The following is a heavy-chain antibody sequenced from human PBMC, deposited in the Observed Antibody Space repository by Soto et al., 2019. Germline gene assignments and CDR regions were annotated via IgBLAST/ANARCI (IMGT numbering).Heavy chain of an antibody. Sequence: SGPTLVNPTQTLTLTCTFSGFSLSTSGMCVSWIRQPPGKALEWLALIDWDDDKYHSTSLKTRLTISKDTSKNQVVLTMTNMDPVDTATYYCARAVGARGYYYYGMDVWGQGTTVTVSS. D-gene: IGHD1-26*01. V-gene: IGHV2-70*01. J-gene: IGHJ6*02. CDR2: IDWDDDK. CDR1: GFSLSTSGMC. CDR3: ARAVGARGYYYYGMDV.